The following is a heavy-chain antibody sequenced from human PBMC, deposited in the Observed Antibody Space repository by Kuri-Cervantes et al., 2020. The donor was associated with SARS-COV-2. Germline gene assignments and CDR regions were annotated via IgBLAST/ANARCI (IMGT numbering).Heavy chain of an antibody. Sequence: GESLKISCAASGFTFSSYGMHWVRQTPGEGLEWAAITSYDGSTKYYADSVKGRFTISRDNSKNTLYLHMNNLRGEDTAVYFCARGRVGVQDFWGQGTLVTVSS. V-gene: IGHV3-30*19. J-gene: IGHJ4*02. CDR3: ARGRVGVQDF. CDR1: GFTFSSYG. D-gene: IGHD2-21*01. CDR2: TSYDGSTK.